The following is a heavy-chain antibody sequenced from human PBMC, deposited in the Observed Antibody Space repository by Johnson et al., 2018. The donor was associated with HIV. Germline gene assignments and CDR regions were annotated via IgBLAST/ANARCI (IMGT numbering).Heavy chain of an antibody. CDR3: ARVSNPQYCSSTSCSGWDGAFDI. D-gene: IGHD2-2*01. CDR2: IRYDGSNK. CDR1: GFTFSSYG. J-gene: IGHJ3*02. Sequence: QMQLVESGGGVVQPGGSLRLSCAASGFTFSSYGMHWVRQAPGKGLEWVAFIRYDGSNKYYADSVKGRFTTSRDNSKNTLYLQMNSLRAEDKAVYYCARVSNPQYCSSTSCSGWDGAFDIWGQGTMVTVSS. V-gene: IGHV3-30*02.